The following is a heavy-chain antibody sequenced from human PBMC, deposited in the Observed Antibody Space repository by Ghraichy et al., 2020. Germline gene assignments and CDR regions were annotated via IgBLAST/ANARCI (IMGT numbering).Heavy chain of an antibody. D-gene: IGHD2-2*01. CDR1: GGTFSSYA. V-gene: IGHV1-69*13. CDR3: ASVDGVVPAAMGEGYCYMDV. J-gene: IGHJ6*03. CDR2: IIPIFGTA. Sequence: SVKVSCKASGGTFSSYAISWVRQAPGQGLEWMGGIIPIFGTANYAQKFQGRVTITADESTSTAYMELSSLRSEDTAVYYCASVDGVVPAAMGEGYCYMDVWGKGTTVTVSS.